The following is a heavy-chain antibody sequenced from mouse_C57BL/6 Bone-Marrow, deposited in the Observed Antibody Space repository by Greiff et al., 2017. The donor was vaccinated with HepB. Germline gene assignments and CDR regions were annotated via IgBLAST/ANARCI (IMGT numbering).Heavy chain of an antibody. J-gene: IGHJ2*01. Sequence: EVKLVESGAGLVKPGGSLKLSCAASGFTFSSYAMSWVRQTPEKRLEWVAYISSGGDYIYYADTVKGRFTISRDNARNTLYLQMSSLTSEDTAMYYCTRDSRGWFSDYWGQGTTLTVSS. CDR3: TRDSRGWFSDY. CDR1: GFTFSSYA. V-gene: IGHV5-9-1*02. D-gene: IGHD2-3*01. CDR2: ISSGGDYI.